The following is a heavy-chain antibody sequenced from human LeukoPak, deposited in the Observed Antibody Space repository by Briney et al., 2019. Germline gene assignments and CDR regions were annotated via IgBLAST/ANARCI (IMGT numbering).Heavy chain of an antibody. CDR1: GXTFSSSW. V-gene: IGHV3-7*04. CDR2: IKPDGSEG. D-gene: IGHD3-10*01. J-gene: IGHJ4*02. Sequence: GGSLRLSCAASGXTFSSSWMTWVRQAPGKGLEWVDNIKPDGSEGSYVDSVKGRFTISRDNAKNSLFLQMISLRAEDTAVYYCARDRGYKSFDYWGQGALVTVSS. CDR3: ARDRGYKSFDY.